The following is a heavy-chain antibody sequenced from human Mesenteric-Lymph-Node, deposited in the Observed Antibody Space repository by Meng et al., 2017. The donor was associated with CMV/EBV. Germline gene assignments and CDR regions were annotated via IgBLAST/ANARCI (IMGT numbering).Heavy chain of an antibody. Sequence: SETLSLTCTVSSGSINSFYWTWIRQPPGKGLEWIGNIHHSGNTKYNPSLKSRVTMSTDTSRNQFSLNLNSVTAADTAIYYCAMDRGITSAGNVFYYYGTDVWGQGTTVTVSS. CDR2: IHHSGNT. CDR1: SGSINSFY. V-gene: IGHV4-59*03. CDR3: AMDRGITSAGNVFYYYGTDV. D-gene: IGHD6-19*01. J-gene: IGHJ6*02.